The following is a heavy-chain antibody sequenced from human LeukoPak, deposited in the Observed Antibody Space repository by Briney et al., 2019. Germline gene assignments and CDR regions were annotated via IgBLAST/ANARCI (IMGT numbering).Heavy chain of an antibody. D-gene: IGHD2-21*02. CDR2: IRYDGSNK. CDR3: ARELQDGMDV. J-gene: IGHJ6*02. Sequence: GGSLRPSCAASGFTFSSYGMHWVRQAPGKGLEWVAFIRYDGSNKYYADSVKGRFTISRDNAKNSLYLQMNSLRAEDTAVYYCARELQDGMDVWGQGTTVTVSS. CDR1: GFTFSSYG. V-gene: IGHV3-30*02.